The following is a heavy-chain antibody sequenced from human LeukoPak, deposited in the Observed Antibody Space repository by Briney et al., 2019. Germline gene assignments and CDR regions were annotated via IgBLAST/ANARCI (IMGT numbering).Heavy chain of an antibody. CDR3: RDPFDY. Sequence: PGGSLRLSCAASGFTFDDYAMHWVRQAPGKGLEWVSGISWNSGSIGYADSVKGRFTISRDNAKNSLYLQMNSLRAEDTAVYYCRDPFDYWGQGTLVTVSS. V-gene: IGHV3-9*01. CDR2: ISWNSGSI. J-gene: IGHJ4*02. CDR1: GFTFDDYA.